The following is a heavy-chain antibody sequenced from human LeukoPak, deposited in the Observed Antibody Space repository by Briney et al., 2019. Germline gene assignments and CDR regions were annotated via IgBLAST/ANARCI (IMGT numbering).Heavy chain of an antibody. V-gene: IGHV3-30*18. Sequence: GRSLRLSCAASGFTFSSYGMHWVRKAPGKGLEGVAVISYDGSNKYYADSVKGRFTISRDNSKNTLYLQMNSLRAEDTAVYYCAKGLQSTEDYWGQGTLVTVSS. J-gene: IGHJ4*02. D-gene: IGHD4-11*01. CDR1: GFTFSSYG. CDR3: AKGLQSTEDY. CDR2: ISYDGSNK.